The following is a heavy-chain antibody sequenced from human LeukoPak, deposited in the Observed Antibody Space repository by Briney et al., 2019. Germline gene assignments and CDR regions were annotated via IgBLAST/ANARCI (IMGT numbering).Heavy chain of an antibody. CDR2: IRPGGGAT. V-gene: IGHV1-46*01. D-gene: IGHD5-12*01. Sequence: ASVKVSCKDSGNSNIHWVRQTPGDGPEWMGLIRPGGGATSYAQKFQGRVSMTRDRSTSIVYTELSSLRSEDTAIYFCASGGYDWDAYDYWGQGTPVTVSS. J-gene: IGHJ4*02. CDR1: GNSN. CDR3: ASGGYDWDAYDY.